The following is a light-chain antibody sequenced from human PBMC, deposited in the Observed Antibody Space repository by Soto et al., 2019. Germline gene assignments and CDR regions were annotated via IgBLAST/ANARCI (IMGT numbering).Light chain of an antibody. CDR1: RDIGDS. CDR3: QHYNSYSEA. Sequence: ITMTQSPSSLSASVGDTVTITCRASRDIGDSLAWYQQKPGKPPNLLIYGASTLHSGVPSRFSGSGSGTEFTLTISSLQPDDFATYYCQHYNSYSEAFGQGTKVDIK. J-gene: IGKJ1*01. V-gene: IGKV1-27*01. CDR2: GAS.